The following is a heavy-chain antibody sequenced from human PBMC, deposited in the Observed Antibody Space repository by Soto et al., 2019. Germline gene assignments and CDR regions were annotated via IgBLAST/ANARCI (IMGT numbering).Heavy chain of an antibody. D-gene: IGHD4-17*01. V-gene: IGHV1-18*01. CDR1: GYTFTNYG. CDR2: ISAYNGNT. J-gene: IGHJ3*02. Sequence: QVQLVQSGAEMGQPGASVKVSCKASGYTFTNYGITWVRQAPAQGLEWMGWISAYNGNTNYEQKFQDRVTMTTDTSTSTAYMEVRSLRYDDAAVYYCAIDTTVGSDALDIWGQGTMVTVSS. CDR3: AIDTTVGSDALDI.